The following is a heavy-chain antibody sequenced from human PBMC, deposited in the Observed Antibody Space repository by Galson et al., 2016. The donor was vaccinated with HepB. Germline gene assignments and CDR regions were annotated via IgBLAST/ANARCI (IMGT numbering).Heavy chain of an antibody. CDR1: GYIFNTYL. Sequence: QSGAEVKRPGEPLRISCKASGYIFNTYLITWVRQMPGKGLEWMGIIYPRDPDDIRYSSSFEGHVSISADKSTSTAYLQWSSLKASDTGIYYCARRADFWGDERKDFDHWGQGTLVSVTS. D-gene: IGHD3-3*01. CDR3: ARRADFWGDERKDFDH. V-gene: IGHV5-51*01. CDR2: IYPRDPDDI. J-gene: IGHJ4*02.